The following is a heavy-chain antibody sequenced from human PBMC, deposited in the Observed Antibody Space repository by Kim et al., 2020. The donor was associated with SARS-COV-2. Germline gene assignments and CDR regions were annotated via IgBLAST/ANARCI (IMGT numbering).Heavy chain of an antibody. CDR3: AINVLLWFGELKVVDY. D-gene: IGHD3-10*01. Sequence: ASVKVSCKASGYTFTSYAMNWVRQAPGQGLEWMGCINTNTGNPTYAQGFTGRFVFSLDTSVSTAYLQISSLKAEDTAVYYCAINVLLWFGELKVVDYWGQGTLVTVSS. CDR2: INTNTGNP. J-gene: IGHJ4*02. V-gene: IGHV7-4-1*02. CDR1: GYTFTSYA.